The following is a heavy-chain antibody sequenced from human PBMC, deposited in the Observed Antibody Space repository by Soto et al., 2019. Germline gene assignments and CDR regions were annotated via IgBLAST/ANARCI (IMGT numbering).Heavy chain of an antibody. D-gene: IGHD5-18*01. CDR1: GGSISSVNYY. V-gene: IGHV4-30-4*01. Sequence: QVQLQESGPGLVKPSQTLSLTCTVSGGSISSVNYYWSWIRQPPGKGLEWIGFISYSGSTYYSLSLKVRVTISLDTSKNQYPLNLRIVTAEDTAVYYSANMGTPATGLYYFAYWGQGTLVTVSS. J-gene: IGHJ4*02. CDR2: ISYSGST. CDR3: ANMGTPATGLYYFAY.